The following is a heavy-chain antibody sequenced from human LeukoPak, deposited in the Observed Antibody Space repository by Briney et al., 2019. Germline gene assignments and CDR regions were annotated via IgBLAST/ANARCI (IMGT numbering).Heavy chain of an antibody. CDR3: AKDLHDYGNYVGWFDS. CDR1: GFTFSSYA. CDR2: ISGSGGST. D-gene: IGHD4-11*01. V-gene: IGHV3-23*01. J-gene: IGHJ5*01. Sequence: PGGSLRLSCAASGFTFSSYAMDWVRQAPGKGLEWVSAISGSGGSTYYADSVKGRFTISRDNSKTTLFLQMNGLRAEDTAVYYCAKDLHDYGNYVGWFDSWGQGTLVTVSS.